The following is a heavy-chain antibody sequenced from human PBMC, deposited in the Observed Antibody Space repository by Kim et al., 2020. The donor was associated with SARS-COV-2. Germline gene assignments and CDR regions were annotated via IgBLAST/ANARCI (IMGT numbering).Heavy chain of an antibody. Sequence: GGSLRLSCAASGFTFSSYAMSWVRQAPGKGLEWVSAISGSGGSTYYADSVKGRFTISRDNSKNTLYLQMNSLRAEDTAVYYCAKDRGYDYVWGSYRPFDYWGQGTLVTVSS. CDR2: ISGSGGST. V-gene: IGHV3-23*01. CDR1: GFTFSSYA. CDR3: AKDRGYDYVWGSYRPFDY. J-gene: IGHJ4*02. D-gene: IGHD3-16*02.